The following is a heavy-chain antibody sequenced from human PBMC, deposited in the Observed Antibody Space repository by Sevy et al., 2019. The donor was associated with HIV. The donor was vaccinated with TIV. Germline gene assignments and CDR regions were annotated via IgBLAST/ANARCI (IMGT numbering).Heavy chain of an antibody. Sequence: GGSLRLSCAASGFTLINHWMHWVRQAPGKGLVWVSGISGDGATTTYADSVKGRFTISRDNAKNTLYVQMNSLRVEDTAVYYCARSGGTNLFDYWGQGILVTVSS. CDR2: ISGDGATT. D-gene: IGHD2-15*01. J-gene: IGHJ4*02. CDR3: ARSGGTNLFDY. V-gene: IGHV3-74*01. CDR1: GFTLINHW.